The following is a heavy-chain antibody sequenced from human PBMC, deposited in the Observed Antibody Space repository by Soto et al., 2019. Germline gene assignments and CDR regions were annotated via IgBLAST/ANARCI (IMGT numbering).Heavy chain of an antibody. D-gene: IGHD6-19*01. CDR2: IYWDDDK. CDR1: GFSLSSTRMA. CDR3: AHIVVAGLGYYFDY. Sequence: SGPPLVNPTQTLTLTCTFSGFSLSSTRMAVGWIRQPPGKALEWLALIYWDDDKRYSPFLKSRLTITKDTSKNQVVLTMSNMDPVDTARYYCAHIVVAGLGYYFDYWGQGTLVTVSS. J-gene: IGHJ4*02. V-gene: IGHV2-5*02.